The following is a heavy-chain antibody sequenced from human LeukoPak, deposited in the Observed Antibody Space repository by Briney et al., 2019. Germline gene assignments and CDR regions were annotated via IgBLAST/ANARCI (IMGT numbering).Heavy chain of an antibody. D-gene: IGHD3-22*01. J-gene: IGHJ2*01. V-gene: IGHV3-23*01. Sequence: GGSLRLSCAASGFTFSSYGMSWVRQAPGKGLEWVSAISGSGGSTYYADSVKGRFTISRDNSKNTLYLQMNSLRAEDTAVYYCAKGTPRITMIVVVIPGWYFDLWGRGTLVTVSS. CDR1: GFTFSSYG. CDR3: AKGTPRITMIVVVIPGWYFDL. CDR2: ISGSGGST.